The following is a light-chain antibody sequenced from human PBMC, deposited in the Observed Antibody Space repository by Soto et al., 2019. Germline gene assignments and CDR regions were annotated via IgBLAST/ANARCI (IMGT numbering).Light chain of an antibody. CDR1: QSVSKD. Sequence: ITMTQSPDTLSVSPGETATLSCRTSQSVSKDLAWYQQKPGQAPRLLIYDASNRATGIPARFSGSGSGTDFTLTISSLEPEDFAVYYCQQRSNWPLLTFGGGTKVDIK. J-gene: IGKJ4*01. CDR3: QQRSNWPLLT. CDR2: DAS. V-gene: IGKV3-11*01.